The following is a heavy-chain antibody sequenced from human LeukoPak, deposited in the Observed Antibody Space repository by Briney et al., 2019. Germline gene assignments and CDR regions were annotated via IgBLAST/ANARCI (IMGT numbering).Heavy chain of an antibody. CDR2: ISSNGGST. V-gene: IGHV3-64D*06. CDR3: VKGPNWNDGNNWFDP. CDR1: GFTFSSYA. J-gene: IGHJ5*02. Sequence: PGGSLRLSCSASGFTFSSYAMHWVRQAPGKGLEYVSAISSNGGSTYYADSVKGRFTISRDNSKNTLYLQMSSLRVEDTAVYYCVKGPNWNDGNNWFDPWGQGTLVTVSS. D-gene: IGHD1-1*01.